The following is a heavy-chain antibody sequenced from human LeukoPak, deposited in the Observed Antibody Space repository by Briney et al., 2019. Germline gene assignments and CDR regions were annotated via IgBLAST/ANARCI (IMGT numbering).Heavy chain of an antibody. D-gene: IGHD4-23*01. Sequence: SETLSLTCTVSGGSISSGDYYWSWIRQPPGKGLEWIGYIYYSGSTYYNPSLKSRVTISVDTSKNQFSLKLSSVTAADTAVYYCASISTVVLPGAFDIWGQGPMVTVSS. CDR2: IYYSGST. CDR3: ASISTVVLPGAFDI. V-gene: IGHV4-30-4*01. CDR1: GGSISSGDYY. J-gene: IGHJ3*02.